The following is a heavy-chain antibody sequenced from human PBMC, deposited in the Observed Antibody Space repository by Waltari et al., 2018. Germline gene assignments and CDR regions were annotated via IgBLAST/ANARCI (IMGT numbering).Heavy chain of an antibody. D-gene: IGHD3-10*01. CDR2: VYVDRRT. V-gene: IGHV4-61*02. J-gene: IGHJ6*03. CDR3: ARYYPSGKDYIDV. CDR1: GDPISSGFYH. Sequence: QVQLQESGPGLVKPSQTLSLTCSVSGDPISSGFYHWSWIRQPAGRGLKWIGRVYVDRRTAYNPSLSSRVTISLDTSRNRFSLELTSVTAADTAIYYCARYYPSGKDYIDVWGKGTTVSVSS.